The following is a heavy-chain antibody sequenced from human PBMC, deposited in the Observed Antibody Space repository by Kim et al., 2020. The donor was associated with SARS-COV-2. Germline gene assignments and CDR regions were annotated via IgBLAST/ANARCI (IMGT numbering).Heavy chain of an antibody. CDR3: ATGARITLIVRSAFDI. V-gene: IGHV3-30*02. D-gene: IGHD3-22*01. J-gene: IGHJ3*02. Sequence: DSVKGRFTISRDNSKNTLDLQMNSLRAEDTAVYYCATGARITLIVRSAFDIWGQGTMVTVSS.